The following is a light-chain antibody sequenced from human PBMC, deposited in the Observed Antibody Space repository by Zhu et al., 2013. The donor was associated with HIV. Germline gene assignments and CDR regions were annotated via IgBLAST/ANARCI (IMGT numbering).Light chain of an antibody. CDR2: DAF. CDR3: QQYGSSYT. J-gene: IGKJ2*01. CDR1: QSIGNS. V-gene: IGKV3-11*01. Sequence: EVVLTQSPVTLSLSPGERATLSCRASQSIGNSLAWYQQIPGQAPRLLIYDAFNRATGIPARFSGSGSETDFTLTISSLEPEDFTVYYCQQYGSSYTFGQGTKLEIK.